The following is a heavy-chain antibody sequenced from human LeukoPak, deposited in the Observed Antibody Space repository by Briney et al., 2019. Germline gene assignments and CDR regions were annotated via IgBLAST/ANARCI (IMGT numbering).Heavy chain of an antibody. J-gene: IGHJ3*02. V-gene: IGHV4-38-2*02. Sequence: SETLSLTCTVSNYSISSGYYWGWIRQPPGQGLEWIASVYRSGSTSYNPSLKSRLTISVHKSKNQFSLKLSSVTAADTAVYYCARDTALFRAYDIWGQGTLVTVSS. CDR1: NYSISSGYY. CDR2: VYRSGST. CDR3: ARDTALFRAYDI.